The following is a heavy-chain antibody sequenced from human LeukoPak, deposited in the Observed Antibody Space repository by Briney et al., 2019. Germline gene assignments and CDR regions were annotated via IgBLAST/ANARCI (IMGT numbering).Heavy chain of an antibody. CDR1: GFTLSSYS. D-gene: IGHD6-13*01. V-gene: IGHV3-7*03. Sequence: GGSLRLSCAASGFTLSSYSMSWARQAPGKGLEWVAIIKQDGSETHYVDSVRGRLTISRDNAQKSLYLEMNSLRAEDTAVYYCARIGHSSTWYLDHWGQGTLVTVSS. J-gene: IGHJ4*02. CDR3: ARIGHSSTWYLDH. CDR2: IKQDGSET.